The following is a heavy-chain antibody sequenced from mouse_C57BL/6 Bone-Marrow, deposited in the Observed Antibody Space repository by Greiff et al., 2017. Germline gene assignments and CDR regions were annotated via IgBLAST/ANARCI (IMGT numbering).Heavy chain of an antibody. V-gene: IGHV1-63*01. CDR2: IYPGGGYT. CDR3: ARSWLREGYFDY. Sequence: QVQLQQSGAELVRPGTSVKMSCKASGYTFTNYWIGWAKQRPGHGLEWIGDIYPGGGYTNYNEKFKGKATLTADKSSSTAYMQFSSLTSADSAIYYCARSWLREGYFDYWGQGTTLTVSS. J-gene: IGHJ2*01. CDR1: GYTFTNYW. D-gene: IGHD2-2*01.